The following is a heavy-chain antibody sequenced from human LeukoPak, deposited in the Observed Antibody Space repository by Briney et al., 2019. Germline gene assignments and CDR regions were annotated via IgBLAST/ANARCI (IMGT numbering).Heavy chain of an antibody. CDR3: AKGGVVVVPAAEVDYFDY. D-gene: IGHD2-2*01. J-gene: IGHJ4*02. CDR1: GFTFDDYA. CDR2: ISWNSGSI. Sequence: GGSLRLXCAASGFTFDDYAMHWARQAPGKGLEWVSGISWNSGSIGYADSVKGRFTISRDNAKNSLYLQMSSLRAEDMALYYCAKGGVVVVPAAEVDYFDYWGQGTLVTVSS. V-gene: IGHV3-9*03.